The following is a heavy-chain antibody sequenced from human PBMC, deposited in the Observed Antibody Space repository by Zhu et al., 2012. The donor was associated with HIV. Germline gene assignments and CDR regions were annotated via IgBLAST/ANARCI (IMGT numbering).Heavy chain of an antibody. J-gene: IGHJ3*02. Sequence: VKGRFTISRDNSKNTLYLQMNSLRAEDTAVYYCAKDRITISAFDIWGQGTMVTVSS. V-gene: IGHV3-23*01. D-gene: IGHD3-3*01. CDR3: AKDRITISAFDI.